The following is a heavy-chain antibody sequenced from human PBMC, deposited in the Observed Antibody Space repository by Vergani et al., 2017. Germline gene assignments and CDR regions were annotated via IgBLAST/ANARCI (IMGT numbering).Heavy chain of an antibody. CDR2: INPSGGST. D-gene: IGHD3-10*01. V-gene: IGHV1-46*01. J-gene: IGHJ6*02. Sequence: QVQLVQSGAEVKKPGASVKVSCKASGYTFTSYYMHWVRQAPGQGLEWMGIINPSGGSTSYAQKFQGRVTMTRDTSTSTVYMELSSLRSEDTAVYYCARPTNKLLWFGELSSYGMDVWGQGTTVTVSS. CDR3: ARPTNKLLWFGELSSYGMDV. CDR1: GYTFTSYY.